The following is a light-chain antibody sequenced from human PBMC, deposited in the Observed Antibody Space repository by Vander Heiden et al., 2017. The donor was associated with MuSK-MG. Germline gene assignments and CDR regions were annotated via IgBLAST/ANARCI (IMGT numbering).Light chain of an antibody. CDR1: SSNIGSYN. CDR3: AAWDDSLSGVV. J-gene: IGLJ2*01. Sequence: QSVLTQPPSASGTPGQRVTISCSGSSSNIGSYNVYWYQQLPGAAPKLLIYRSDQRPSGVPDRFSGSKSGTSASLAISELRSEDEGDYHCAAWDDSLSGVVFGGGTKLTVL. CDR2: RSD. V-gene: IGLV1-47*01.